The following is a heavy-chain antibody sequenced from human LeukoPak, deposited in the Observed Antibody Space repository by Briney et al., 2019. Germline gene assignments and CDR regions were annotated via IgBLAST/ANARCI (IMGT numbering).Heavy chain of an antibody. D-gene: IGHD3-16*02. CDR1: GGSISSYY. CDR3: AREHYDYVWGSYLGFDY. CDR2: IYTSGST. V-gene: IGHV4-4*07. Sequence: PSETLSLTCTVSGGSISSYYWSWIRQPAGKGLEWIGRIYTSGSTNYNPSLKSRVTMSVDTSKNQFSLKLSSVTAADTAVYYCAREHYDYVWGSYLGFDYWGQGTLVTVSS. J-gene: IGHJ4*02.